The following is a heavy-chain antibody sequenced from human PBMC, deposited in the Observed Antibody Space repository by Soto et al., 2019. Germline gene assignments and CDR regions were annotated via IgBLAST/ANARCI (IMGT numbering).Heavy chain of an antibody. Sequence: GSLRLSCAASGFTFSSYAMSWVRQAPGKGLQWVSGISGSGGSTYYADSVKGRFTISRDNSKNTLYLQMNSLRAEDMAVYHCSKISTIVWRPGAFDIWGQGTMVTVSS. D-gene: IGHD5-12*01. J-gene: IGHJ3*02. CDR1: GFTFSSYA. CDR2: ISGSGGST. V-gene: IGHV3-23*01. CDR3: SKISTIVWRPGAFDI.